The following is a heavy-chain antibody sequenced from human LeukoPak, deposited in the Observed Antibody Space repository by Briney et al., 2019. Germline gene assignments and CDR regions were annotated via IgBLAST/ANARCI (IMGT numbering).Heavy chain of an antibody. D-gene: IGHD4-17*01. J-gene: IGHJ6*02. CDR1: GGTFSSYA. Sequence: GASVKVSCKASGGTFSSYAISWVRQAPGQGLEWMGGIIPIFGTANYAQKFQGRVTITADESTSTAYMELSSLRSEDTAVYYCARDARRGTYGDYDYYYYGMDVWGQGTTVTVSS. CDR2: IIPIFGTA. V-gene: IGHV1-69*13. CDR3: ARDARRGTYGDYDYYYYGMDV.